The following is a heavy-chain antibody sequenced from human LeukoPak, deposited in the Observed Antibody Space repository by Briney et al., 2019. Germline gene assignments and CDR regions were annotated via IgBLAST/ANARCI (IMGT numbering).Heavy chain of an antibody. J-gene: IGHJ4*02. V-gene: IGHV3-11*01. Sequence: GGSLRLSCAASGFTFSDYYMSWIRQAPGKGLEWVSYISSSGSTLYHADSVKGRITISRDNAKNSLYLQMNSLRAEDTAVYYCARRRYNWNAIDYWGQGTLVTVSS. CDR3: ARRRYNWNAIDY. CDR2: ISSSGSTL. D-gene: IGHD1-20*01. CDR1: GFTFSDYY.